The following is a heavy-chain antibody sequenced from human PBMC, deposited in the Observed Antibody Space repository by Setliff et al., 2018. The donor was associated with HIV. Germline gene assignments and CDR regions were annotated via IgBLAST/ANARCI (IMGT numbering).Heavy chain of an antibody. CDR1: GDTDFY. CDR2: INHSGST. V-gene: IGHV4-34*01. Sequence: SETLSLTCTVSGDTDFYWSWIRQSPGKGLEWIGEINHSGSTNYNPSLKSRVTISVDTSKNQFSLKLSFVTATDTAVYYCARGWFGGYYFDYWGQGTLVTVSS. J-gene: IGHJ4*02. CDR3: ARGWFGGYYFDY. D-gene: IGHD3-10*01.